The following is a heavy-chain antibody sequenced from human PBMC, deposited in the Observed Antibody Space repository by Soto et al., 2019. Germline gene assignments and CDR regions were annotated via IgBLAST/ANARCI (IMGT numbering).Heavy chain of an antibody. CDR2: IGGSGTGGRT. CDR3: AKSPGGLECFNFGLFGMGG. V-gene: IGHV3-23*01. J-gene: IGHJ6*01. D-gene: IGHD3-16*01. Sequence: EVHLLESGGDLVQPGGSLRLSCTASGLTFSTYAMSWVRQAPGKGLEWVSAIGGSGTGGRTYYADSVKGRFTISRDNSKNTVYLPMKRFRAHDTAVSYCAKSPGGLECFNFGLFGMGGWGQGTTVTVSS. CDR1: GLTFSTYA.